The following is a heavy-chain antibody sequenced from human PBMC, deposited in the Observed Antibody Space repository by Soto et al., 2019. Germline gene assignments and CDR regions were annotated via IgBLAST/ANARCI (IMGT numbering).Heavy chain of an antibody. J-gene: IGHJ4*02. CDR2: INHSGST. D-gene: IGHD6-19*01. CDR1: GGSFSGYY. V-gene: IGHV4-34*01. Sequence: SETLSLTCAVYGGSFSGYYWSWIRQPPGKGLEWIGEINHSGSTNYNPSLKSRVTISVDTSKNQFSLKLSSVTAADTAVYYCARGSPTFRVAVAGTGYWGQGTLVTVSS. CDR3: ARGSPTFRVAVAGTGY.